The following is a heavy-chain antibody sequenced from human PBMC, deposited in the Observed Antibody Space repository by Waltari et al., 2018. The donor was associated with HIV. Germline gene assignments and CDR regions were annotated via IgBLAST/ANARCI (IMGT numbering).Heavy chain of an antibody. Sequence: QVQLVQSGAEVKKPGASVKISCKASGYTFTGYYMTWVRQAPGQGLEGMGWINPDNGGTKYAQKFQGRVTMTRDTSISTAYMELSRLRSDDTAVYYCARDICNGGSCYSYYFDYWGQGTLVTVSS. J-gene: IGHJ4*02. D-gene: IGHD2-15*01. CDR1: GYTFTGYY. CDR3: ARDICNGGSCYSYYFDY. CDR2: INPDNGGT. V-gene: IGHV1-2*02.